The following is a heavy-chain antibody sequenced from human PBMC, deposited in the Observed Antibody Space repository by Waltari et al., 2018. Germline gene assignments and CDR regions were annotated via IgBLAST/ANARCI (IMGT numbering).Heavy chain of an antibody. D-gene: IGHD3-10*01. CDR1: GFPFSNYW. CDR2: IKPDGSEK. V-gene: IGHV3-7*01. J-gene: IGHJ4*02. CDR3: VQGGFYYAD. Sequence: EVQVVESGGGLVQPGGSLRLSWVPSGFPFSNYWMSWVRQAPGKGLEWVANIKPDGSEKNHVDSVKGRFTISRDNAKNSLYLQMNSLRAEDTAVYYCVQGGFYYADWGQGTLVTVSS.